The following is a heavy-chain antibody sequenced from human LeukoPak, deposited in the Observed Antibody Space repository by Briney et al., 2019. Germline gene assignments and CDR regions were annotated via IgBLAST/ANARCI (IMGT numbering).Heavy chain of an antibody. CDR2: ISYDGNYN. J-gene: IGHJ4*02. CDR1: GLTFSDHA. CDR3: ARDLGSYGWGNRFDY. D-gene: IGHD3-16*01. V-gene: IGHV3-30-3*01. Sequence: PGGSLRLSCAASGLTFSDHAMHWVRQAPGKGLERLGVISYDGNYNHYADSVKGRFTVSRDNSKNTVYLHMSSLKPEDTAVYYCARDLGSYGWGNRFDYWGQGTLVTVSS.